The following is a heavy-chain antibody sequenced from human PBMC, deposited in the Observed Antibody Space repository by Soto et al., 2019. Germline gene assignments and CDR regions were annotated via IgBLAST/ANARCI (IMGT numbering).Heavy chain of an antibody. CDR3: ARGWVEEDFDI. CDR2: FIPRIDKI. Sequence: QVQLVQSGAEVKKPGSSVTVSCTASGGTLTSFTIYWVRQAPGQGFEWMGSFIPRIDKINYAQKFPGRVTHSADESSNTALLELSSLTSEDTAVYYCARGWVEEDFDIWGQGTLVTMSS. V-gene: IGHV1-69*18. CDR1: GGTLTSFT. J-gene: IGHJ3*02. D-gene: IGHD2-15*01.